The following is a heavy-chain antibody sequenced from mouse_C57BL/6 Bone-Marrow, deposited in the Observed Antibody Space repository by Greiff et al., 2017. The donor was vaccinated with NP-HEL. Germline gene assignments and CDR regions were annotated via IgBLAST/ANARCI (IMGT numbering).Heavy chain of an antibody. Sequence: QVQLQQPGAELVRPGSSVKLSCKASGYTFTSYWMHWVKQRPIQGLEWIGNIDPSDSETHYNQKFKDKATLTVDKSSSTSYMQLSSLTSEDSAVYYCAGSYCYGSSYDAMDYWGQGTSVTVSS. V-gene: IGHV1-52*01. CDR3: AGSYCYGSSYDAMDY. D-gene: IGHD1-1*01. CDR1: GYTFTSYW. CDR2: IDPSDSET. J-gene: IGHJ4*01.